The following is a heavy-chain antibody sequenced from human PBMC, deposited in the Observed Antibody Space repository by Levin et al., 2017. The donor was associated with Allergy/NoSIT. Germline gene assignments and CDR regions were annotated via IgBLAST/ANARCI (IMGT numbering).Heavy chain of an antibody. D-gene: IGHD3-3*01. J-gene: IGHJ4*02. CDR2: ISSSSSYI. Sequence: GGSLRLSCAASGFTFSSYSMNWVRQAPGKGLEWVSSISSSSSYIYYADSVKGRFTISRDNAKNSLYLQMNSLRAEDTAVYYCAGEGDYDFWSGYYGYWGQGTLVTVSS. CDR1: GFTFSSYS. V-gene: IGHV3-21*01. CDR3: AGEGDYDFWSGYYGY.